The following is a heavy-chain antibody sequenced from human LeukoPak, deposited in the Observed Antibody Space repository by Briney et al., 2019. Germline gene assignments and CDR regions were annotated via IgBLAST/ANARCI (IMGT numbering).Heavy chain of an antibody. V-gene: IGHV3-74*01. Sequence: GGSLRLSCGASGFTFSSHRMHWVRQAPGEAPAWVARISSDGSSAVYADSVRGRFTVSRDNAKSTLFLQMDSLRAEDTAVYYCVRLTFYEGRGYYPDHWGQGTLVTVSS. CDR1: GFTFSSHR. CDR2: ISSDGSSA. D-gene: IGHD3-22*01. CDR3: VRLTFYEGRGYYPDH. J-gene: IGHJ4*02.